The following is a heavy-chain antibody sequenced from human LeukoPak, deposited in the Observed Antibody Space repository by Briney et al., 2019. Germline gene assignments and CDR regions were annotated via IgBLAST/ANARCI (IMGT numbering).Heavy chain of an antibody. D-gene: IGHD6-13*01. J-gene: IGHJ4*02. CDR3: ARVGRGSSPTRNFDY. CDR1: GGSFSGYY. Sequence: SETLSLTCAVYGGSFSGYYWSWIRQPPGEGLEWIGEINHSGSTNYNPSLKSRVTISVDTSKNQFSLKLSSVTAADTAVYYCARVGRGSSPTRNFDYWGQGTLVTVSS. V-gene: IGHV4-34*01. CDR2: INHSGST.